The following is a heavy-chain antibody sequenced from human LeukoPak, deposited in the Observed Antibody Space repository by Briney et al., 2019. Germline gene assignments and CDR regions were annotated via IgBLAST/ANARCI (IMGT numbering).Heavy chain of an antibody. J-gene: IGHJ4*02. CDR2: ISYDGSNK. CDR1: GFTFSSYG. V-gene: IGHV3-30*18. Sequence: SGGSLRLSCAASGFTFSSYGMHWVRQAPGKGLEWVAVISYDGSNKYYADSVKGRFTISRDNSKNTLYLQMNSLRAEDTAVYYCAKDFGDILTGYLFDYWGQGTLVTVSS. CDR3: AKDFGDILTGYLFDY. D-gene: IGHD3-9*01.